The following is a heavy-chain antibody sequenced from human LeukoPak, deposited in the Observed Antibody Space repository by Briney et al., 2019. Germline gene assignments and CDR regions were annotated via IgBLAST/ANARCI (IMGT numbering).Heavy chain of an antibody. J-gene: IGHJ4*02. V-gene: IGHV5-51*01. D-gene: IGHD3-16*01. CDR1: GFTFSTYS. CDR3: ARHSCYDS. Sequence: GESLKISCKGSGFTFSTYSFAWVRQMPGKGLEWMGGIFAGDSSTRYRPSFQGQVTISVDKSISIAYLQWSSLKASDSAIYYCARHSCYDSWGQGTLVTVSS. CDR2: IFAGDSST.